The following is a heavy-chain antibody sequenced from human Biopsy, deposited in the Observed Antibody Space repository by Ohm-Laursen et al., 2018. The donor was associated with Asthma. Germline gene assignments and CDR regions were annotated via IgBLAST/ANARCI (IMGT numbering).Heavy chain of an antibody. CDR2: ISHDGRES. J-gene: IGHJ6*02. CDR1: DSPSILTP. Sequence: SLRLSCAALDSPSILTPCTGSASLRAKGPEWVALISHDGRESGYVDSVRGRFTISRDNVRNRLHLQMSSLRPDDSAAYHCAKDRFDNSVTSKYYYYGIDVWGQGTTVTVSS. V-gene: IGHV3-30-3*02. CDR3: AKDRFDNSVTSKYYYYGIDV. D-gene: IGHD3-16*01.